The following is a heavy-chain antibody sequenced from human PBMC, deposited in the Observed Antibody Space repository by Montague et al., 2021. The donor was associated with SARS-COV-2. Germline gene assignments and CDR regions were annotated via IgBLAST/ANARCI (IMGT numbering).Heavy chain of an antibody. CDR1: GGSFSGYY. Sequence: SETLSLTCAVYGGSFSGYYWSWIRQPPEEGLEWIGEINQSGRTNNNPSLKSRVIISVDTSKNQFSLKLSSVTAADTAVYYCASPTYYYDSSGSDAFDIWGQGTMVTVSS. V-gene: IGHV4-34*01. J-gene: IGHJ3*02. CDR3: ASPTYYYDSSGSDAFDI. D-gene: IGHD3-22*01. CDR2: INQSGRT.